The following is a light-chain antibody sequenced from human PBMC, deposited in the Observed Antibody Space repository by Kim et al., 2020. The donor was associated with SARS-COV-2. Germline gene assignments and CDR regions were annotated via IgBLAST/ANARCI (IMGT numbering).Light chain of an antibody. Sequence: SPGKRATLSCRTSQSGRSHCLAWYNQKPGQAPRLLIYSVSNRATGIPDRFSGSGSGTDFTLTISRLEPEDFAVYYCQQYGIAPPYTFGQGTKLEI. CDR1: QSGRSHC. J-gene: IGKJ2*01. CDR2: SVS. V-gene: IGKV3-20*01. CDR3: QQYGIAPPYT.